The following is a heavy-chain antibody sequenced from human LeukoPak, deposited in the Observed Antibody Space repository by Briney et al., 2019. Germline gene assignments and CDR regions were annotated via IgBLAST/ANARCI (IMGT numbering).Heavy chain of an antibody. D-gene: IGHD1-26*01. CDR2: ISYDGSNK. V-gene: IGHV3-30-3*01. CDR1: GFTFSSYA. J-gene: IGHJ5*02. Sequence: GSLRLSCAASGFTFSSYAMHWVRQAPGKGLEWVAVISYDGSNKYYADPVKGRFTISRDNSKNTLYLQMNSLRAEDTAVYYCARDQGGATSFDWFDPWGQGTLVTVSS. CDR3: ARDQGGATSFDWFDP.